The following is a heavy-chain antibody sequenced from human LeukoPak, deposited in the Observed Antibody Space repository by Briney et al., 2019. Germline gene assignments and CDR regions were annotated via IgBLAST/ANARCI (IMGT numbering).Heavy chain of an antibody. CDR3: AREFIVGATTLYYYYYYMDV. V-gene: IGHV1-2*02. Sequence: ASVKVSCKASGYTFTGYYMHWVRQAPGQGLEWMGWSNPNSGGTNYEQKFQGRVTMTRDTSISTAYMELSRLRSDATAVYYCAREFIVGATTLYYYYYYMDVWGKGTTVTISS. D-gene: IGHD1-26*01. CDR2: SNPNSGGT. CDR1: GYTFTGYY. J-gene: IGHJ6*03.